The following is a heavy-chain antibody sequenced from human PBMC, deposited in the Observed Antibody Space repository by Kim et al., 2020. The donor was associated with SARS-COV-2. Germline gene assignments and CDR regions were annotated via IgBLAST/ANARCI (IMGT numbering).Heavy chain of an antibody. D-gene: IGHD6-6*01. V-gene: IGHV3-23*01. Sequence: CAESVKGRFTISGDNSENTLYLQLISLRAEDTAVYYCAKQGDSSSDVFDYWGQGTLVTVSS. J-gene: IGHJ4*02. CDR3: AKQGDSSSDVFDY.